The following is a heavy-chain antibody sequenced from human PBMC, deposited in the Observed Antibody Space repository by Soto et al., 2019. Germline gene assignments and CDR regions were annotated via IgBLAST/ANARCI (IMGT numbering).Heavy chain of an antibody. CDR1: GGSISSYY. J-gene: IGHJ3*02. V-gene: IGHV4-59*01. Sequence: PSETLSLTCTVSGGSISSYYWSWIGQPPGKGLEWIGYIYYSGSTKYNPSLKSRVSISVDTSKNQFSLKLSSVTAADTAVYFCARRYGYGTFDIWGQGTMVTVSS. D-gene: IGHD5-18*01. CDR3: ARRYGYGTFDI. CDR2: IYYSGST.